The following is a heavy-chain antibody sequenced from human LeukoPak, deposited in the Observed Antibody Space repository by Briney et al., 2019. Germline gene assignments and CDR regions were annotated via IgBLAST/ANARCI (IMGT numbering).Heavy chain of an antibody. V-gene: IGHV3-53*01. CDR2: IYSGGST. D-gene: IGHD5-18*01. J-gene: IGHJ4*02. Sequence: GGSLRLSCAASGSTVSSNYMSWVRQAPGKGLEWVSVIYSGGSTYYADSVKGRFTISRDNSKNTLYLQMNSLRAENTAVYYCARAVDTAMLWDYWGQGTLVTVSS. CDR1: GSTVSSNY. CDR3: ARAVDTAMLWDY.